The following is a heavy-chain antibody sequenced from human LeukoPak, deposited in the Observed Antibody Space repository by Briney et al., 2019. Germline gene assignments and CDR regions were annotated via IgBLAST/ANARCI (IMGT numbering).Heavy chain of an antibody. CDR2: ISWDGGST. CDR1: GFTFDDYN. CDR3: AKQSNPRENYFDY. J-gene: IGHJ4*02. Sequence: GGSLRLSCAASGFTFDDYNMHWVRQAPGKGLEWVSLISWDGGSTYYADSVKGRFTTSRDNSKNSLYLQMNSLRTEDTALYYCAKQSNPRENYFDYWGQGTLVTVSS. V-gene: IGHV3-43*01.